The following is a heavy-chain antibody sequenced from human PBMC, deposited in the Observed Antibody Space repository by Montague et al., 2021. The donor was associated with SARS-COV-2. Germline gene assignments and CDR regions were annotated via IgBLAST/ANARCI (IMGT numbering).Heavy chain of an antibody. V-gene: IGHV2-5*02. Sequence: LALVKPTQTLTLTCVFSGFSLNTDGVGVAWIRRPPGKALEWLALIYWDGDQRYSPSLKTRLTITKDTSKNRVVLTMTNLDPVDTATYYCARRYDFYRAEAFDVWGQGTMLTVSS. D-gene: IGHD3-3*01. CDR2: IYWDGDQ. CDR3: ARRYDFYRAEAFDV. CDR1: GFSLNTDGVG. J-gene: IGHJ3*01.